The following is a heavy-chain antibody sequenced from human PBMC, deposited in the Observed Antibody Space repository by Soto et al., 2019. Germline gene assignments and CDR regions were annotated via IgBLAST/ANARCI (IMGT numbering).Heavy chain of an antibody. Sequence: PSETLSLTCTVSGGSISSSSYYWGWIRQPPGKGLEWIGSIYYSGSTYYNPSLKSRVTISVDTSKNQFSLKLSSVTAADTAVYYCARPSKYYYDSSGYYHYYFDYWGQEPWSPSPQ. CDR3: ARPSKYYYDSSGYYHYYFDY. D-gene: IGHD3-22*01. CDR1: GGSISSSSYY. V-gene: IGHV4-39*01. J-gene: IGHJ4*01. CDR2: IYYSGST.